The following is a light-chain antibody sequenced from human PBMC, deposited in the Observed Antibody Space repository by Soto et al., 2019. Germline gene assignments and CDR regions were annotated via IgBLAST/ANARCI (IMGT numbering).Light chain of an antibody. CDR3: NSYGGTNNYVV. CDR1: SSDVGGYNY. V-gene: IGLV2-8*01. J-gene: IGLJ2*01. Sequence: QSALTQPPSASGCPGQSVTISCTGTSSDVGGYNYVSWYRQHPGKAPQLIIYDVNKRPSGVPDRFSGSKSGNTASLAVSGLQAEDEADYFCNSYGGTNNYVVFGGGTKLTVL. CDR2: DVN.